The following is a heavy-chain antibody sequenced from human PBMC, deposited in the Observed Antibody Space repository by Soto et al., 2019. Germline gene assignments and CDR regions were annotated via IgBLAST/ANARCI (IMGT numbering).Heavy chain of an antibody. Sequence: SETLSLTCAVSGDSISSGGYSWSWIRQPPGKGLEWIGYIYHSGNTYYNSSLKSRVTISVDRSKNQFSLKLSSVTAADTAVYYCARYLITLAYFDYWGQGTLVTVSS. CDR2: IYHSGNT. D-gene: IGHD3-10*01. CDR1: GDSISSGGYS. V-gene: IGHV4-30-2*01. CDR3: ARYLITLAYFDY. J-gene: IGHJ4*02.